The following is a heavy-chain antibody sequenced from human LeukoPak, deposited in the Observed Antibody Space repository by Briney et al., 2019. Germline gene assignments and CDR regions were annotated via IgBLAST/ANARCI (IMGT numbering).Heavy chain of an antibody. CDR3: AKDIGSSSHYYYYGMDV. D-gene: IGHD6-13*01. V-gene: IGHV3-9*01. CDR2: ISWNSGSI. Sequence: GRSLRLSCAASGFTFDDYAMHWVRQAPGKGLEWVSGISWNSGSIGYADSVKGRFTISRDNAKNSLYLQMNSLRAEDTALCYCAKDIGSSSHYYYYGMDVWGQGTTVTVSS. CDR1: GFTFDDYA. J-gene: IGHJ6*02.